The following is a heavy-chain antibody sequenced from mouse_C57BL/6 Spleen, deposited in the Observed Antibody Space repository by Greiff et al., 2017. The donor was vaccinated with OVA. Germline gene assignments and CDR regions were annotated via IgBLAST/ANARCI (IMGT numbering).Heavy chain of an antibody. D-gene: IGHD2-2*01. CDR3: ERVGGYDAFDY. J-gene: IGHJ2*01. CDR2: IYPGSGNT. V-gene: IGHV1-76*01. CDR1: GYTFTDYY. Sequence: VHVKQSGAELVRPGASVKLSCKASGYTFTDYYINWVKQRPGQGLEWIARIYPGSGNTSYNEKFKGKATLTAEKSSITAYMQLSSLTSEDSDVYFCERVGGYDAFDYWGKRTTLTVSS.